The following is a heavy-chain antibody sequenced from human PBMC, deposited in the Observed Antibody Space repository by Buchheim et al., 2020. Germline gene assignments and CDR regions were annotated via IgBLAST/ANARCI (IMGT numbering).Heavy chain of an antibody. CDR2: IWYDGSNK. CDR1: GFTFSSYG. V-gene: IGHV3-33*01. Sequence: QVQLVESGGGVVQPGRSLRLSCAASGFTFSSYGMHWVRQAPGKGLEWVAVIWYDGSNKYYADSVKGRFTISRDNSKNTLYLQMNSLGAEDTAVYYCASGYRPLFPGYYFDYWGQGTL. J-gene: IGHJ4*02. D-gene: IGHD5-18*01. CDR3: ASGYRPLFPGYYFDY.